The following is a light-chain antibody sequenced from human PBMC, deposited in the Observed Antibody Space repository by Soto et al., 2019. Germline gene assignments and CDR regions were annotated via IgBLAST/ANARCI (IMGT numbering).Light chain of an antibody. J-gene: IGKJ2*01. Sequence: EIVLTQFPDSLSVSLGERAAINCKSSWSVLNPATNKSSLAWYQKKPGHPPKLLVHWASVREAGVPDRFSGGGSGTDFTLTISSLQAEDVAVYYCHQYYTTPQTFGQGTQLEIK. CDR1: WSVLNPATNKSS. CDR2: WAS. V-gene: IGKV4-1*01. CDR3: HQYYTTPQT.